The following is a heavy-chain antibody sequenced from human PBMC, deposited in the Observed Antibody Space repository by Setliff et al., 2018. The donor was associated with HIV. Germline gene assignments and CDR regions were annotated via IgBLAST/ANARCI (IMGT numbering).Heavy chain of an antibody. J-gene: IGHJ4*02. CDR2: IYTSGST. CDR3: ARGATREFIVGATIFDY. Sequence: SETLSLTCSVSGGSISSISYYWGWIRQPAGKGLEWIGHIYTSGSTNYNPSLKSRVTISVDTSKNQFSLKLSSVTAADTAVYYCARGATREFIVGATIFDYWGQGTLVTVSS. V-gene: IGHV4-61*09. D-gene: IGHD1-26*01. CDR1: GGSISSISYY.